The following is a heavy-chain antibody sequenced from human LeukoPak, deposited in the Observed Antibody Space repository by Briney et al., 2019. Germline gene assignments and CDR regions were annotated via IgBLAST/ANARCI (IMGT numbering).Heavy chain of an antibody. D-gene: IGHD1-7*01. CDR1: GGSISSYY. CDR2: IYYSGST. CDR3: ARDSSITGTATFDY. V-gene: IGHV4-59*01. J-gene: IGHJ4*02. Sequence: SETLSLTRTVSGGSISSYYWSWIRQPPGKGLEWIGYIYYSGSTNYNPSLKSRVTISVDTSKNQFSLKLSSVTAADTAVYYCARDSSITGTATFDYWGQGTLVTVSS.